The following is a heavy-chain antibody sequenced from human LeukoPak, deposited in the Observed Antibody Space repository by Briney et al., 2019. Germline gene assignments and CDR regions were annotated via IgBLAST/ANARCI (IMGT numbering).Heavy chain of an antibody. CDR3: ARGGYYDSSGYYYPYYFDY. D-gene: IGHD3-22*01. V-gene: IGHV3-30*04. Sequence: PGGSLRLSCAASGFTFSSYAMHWVRQAPGKGLEWVTIISYDGSNKYYADSVKGRFTISRDNSKNTLYLQMNSLRAEDTAVYYCARGGYYDSSGYYYPYYFDYWGQGTLVIVSS. CDR1: GFTFSSYA. J-gene: IGHJ4*02. CDR2: ISYDGSNK.